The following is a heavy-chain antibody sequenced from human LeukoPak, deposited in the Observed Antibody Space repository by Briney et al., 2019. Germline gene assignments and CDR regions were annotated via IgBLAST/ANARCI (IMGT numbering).Heavy chain of an antibody. CDR1: GFTFRTYA. D-gene: IGHD6-19*01. J-gene: IGHJ4*02. CDR2: ISDSGDGT. Sequence: GGSLRLSCAASGFTFRTYAMSWVRQAPGKGLEWVSGISDSGDGTYYAESVKGRFTISRDNSKNTVFLQMNSLRADDTAKYYCAKDIYSSGWYIESDYWGQGTLVTVSS. V-gene: IGHV3-23*01. CDR3: AKDIYSSGWYIESDY.